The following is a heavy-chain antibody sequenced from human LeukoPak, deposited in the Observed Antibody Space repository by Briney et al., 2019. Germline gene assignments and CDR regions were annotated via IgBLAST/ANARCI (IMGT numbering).Heavy chain of an antibody. V-gene: IGHV1-18*01. CDR2: ISAYNGNT. J-gene: IGHJ3*02. D-gene: IGHD3-22*01. Sequence: ASVKVSCKASGYTFTSYGISWVRQAPGQGLEWMGWISAYNGNTNYAQKLQGRVTMTTDTSTSTAYMELRSLRSDDTAVYYCAREANYYDSSGYRGAFDIWGQGTMVTVSS. CDR1: GYTFTSYG. CDR3: AREANYYDSSGYRGAFDI.